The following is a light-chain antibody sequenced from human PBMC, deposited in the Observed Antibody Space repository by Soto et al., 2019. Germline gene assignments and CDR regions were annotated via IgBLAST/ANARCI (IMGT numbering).Light chain of an antibody. V-gene: IGKV3-15*01. CDR3: QQYNNWWT. CDR2: GAS. Sequence: EIVMTHSPATLSVSPGERATLSCRASQSVNNNLAWYQQKPGQAPRLLISGASTRATGIPARFSGSGSQTEFTLTISSLQSEDLAVYYCQQYNNWWTFGQGTKVEIK. J-gene: IGKJ1*01. CDR1: QSVNNN.